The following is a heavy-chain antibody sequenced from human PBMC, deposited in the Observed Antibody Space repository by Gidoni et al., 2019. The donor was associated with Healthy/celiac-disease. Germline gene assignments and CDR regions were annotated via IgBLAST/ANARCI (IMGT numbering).Heavy chain of an antibody. Sequence: QVQLVESGGGVVQPGRSLRLSCAASGFTFSSYGMHWVRQAPGKGLEWVAVISYDGSNKYYADSVKGRFTISRDNSKNTLYLQMNSLRAEDTAVYYCAKDVNGEDRTDYWGQGTLVTVSS. V-gene: IGHV3-30*18. D-gene: IGHD4-17*01. CDR2: ISYDGSNK. CDR3: AKDVNGEDRTDY. J-gene: IGHJ4*02. CDR1: GFTFSSYG.